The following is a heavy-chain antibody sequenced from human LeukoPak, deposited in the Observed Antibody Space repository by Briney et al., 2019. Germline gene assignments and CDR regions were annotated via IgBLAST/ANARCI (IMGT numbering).Heavy chain of an antibody. D-gene: IGHD4-23*01. CDR2: IYYSGST. J-gene: IGHJ4*02. Sequence: PSETLSLTCTASGGSISSYYWSWIRQPPGMGLEWIGYIYYSGSTNYNPSLKSRVTISVDTSENQFSLKLSSVTAADTAVYYCARLEGVVTPFDYWGQGTLVTVSS. CDR1: GGSISSYY. V-gene: IGHV4-59*01. CDR3: ARLEGVVTPFDY.